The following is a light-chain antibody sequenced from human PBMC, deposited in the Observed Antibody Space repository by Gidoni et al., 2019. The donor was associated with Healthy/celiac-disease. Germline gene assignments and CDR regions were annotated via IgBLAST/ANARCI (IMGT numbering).Light chain of an antibody. Sequence: SYVLTQPPAGSVAPGQTARITCGGNNIGSKSVHWYQQKPGQAPVLVVSDDSDRPSGIPERFSGSNSGNTATLTISRVEAGDEADYYCQVWDSSSDLVVFGGGTKLTVL. J-gene: IGLJ2*01. CDR2: DDS. CDR1: NIGSKS. V-gene: IGLV3-21*02. CDR3: QVWDSSSDLVV.